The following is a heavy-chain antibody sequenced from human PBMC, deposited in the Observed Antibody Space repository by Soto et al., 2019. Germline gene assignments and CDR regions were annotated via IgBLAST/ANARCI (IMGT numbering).Heavy chain of an antibody. CDR3: ARASSDCSSTSCSHYYYYGMDV. Sequence: ASVKVSCKASGYTFTGYYMHWVRQAPGQGLEWMGWINPNSGGTNYAQKFQGWVTMTRDTSISTAYMELSRLRSDDTAVYYCARASSDCSSTSCSHYYYYGMDVWGQGTTVTVSS. CDR1: GYTFTGYY. V-gene: IGHV1-2*04. D-gene: IGHD2-2*01. J-gene: IGHJ6*02. CDR2: INPNSGGT.